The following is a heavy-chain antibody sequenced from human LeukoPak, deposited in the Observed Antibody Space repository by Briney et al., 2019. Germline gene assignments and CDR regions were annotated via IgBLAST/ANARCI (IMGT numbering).Heavy chain of an antibody. CDR1: GFXFSNYW. CDR3: ARILSGSYVETFDY. CDR2: IKRDGSEK. V-gene: IGHV3-7*04. D-gene: IGHD1-26*01. J-gene: IGHJ4*02. Sequence: GGSLTLSCAASGFXFSNYWISWVRQAPGKGLEWVANIKRDGSEKYYVDSVKGRFTISRDNAQNSLYLQMNSLRAEDTAVYYCARILSGSYVETFDYWGLGTLVTVSS.